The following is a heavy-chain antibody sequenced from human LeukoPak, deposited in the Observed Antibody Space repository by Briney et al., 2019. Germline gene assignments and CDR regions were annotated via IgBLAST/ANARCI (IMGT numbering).Heavy chain of an antibody. D-gene: IGHD6-19*01. CDR1: GYTFTDYY. CDR2: INLIAGLT. V-gene: IGHV1-46*01. CDR3: ASGGVAGRWPLDY. Sequence: ASVKLSCKASGYTFTDYYIHWLRQAPGEGPEWMGMINLIAGLTHFAPKFQGRVTMSVDTSKNQFSLKLSSVTAADAAVYYCASGGVAGRWPLDYWGQGTLVTVSS. J-gene: IGHJ4*02.